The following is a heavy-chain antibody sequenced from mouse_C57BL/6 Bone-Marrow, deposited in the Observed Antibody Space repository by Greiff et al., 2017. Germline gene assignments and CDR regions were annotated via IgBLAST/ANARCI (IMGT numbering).Heavy chain of an antibody. CDR1: GFNIKDDY. V-gene: IGHV14-4*01. D-gene: IGHD1-1*01. CDR2: IDPENGDT. J-gene: IGHJ2*01. CDR3: TTVVHY. Sequence: EVKLQESGAELVRPGASVKLSCTASGFNIKDDYMHWVKQRPEQGLEWIGWIDPENGDTEYASKFQGKATITADTSSNTASLQLSSRTSEDTAVYYCTTVVHYWGQGTTLTVSS.